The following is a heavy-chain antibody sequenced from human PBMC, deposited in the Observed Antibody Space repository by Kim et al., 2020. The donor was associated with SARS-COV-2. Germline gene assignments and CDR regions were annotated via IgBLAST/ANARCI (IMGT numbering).Heavy chain of an antibody. CDR2: NSGSI. V-gene: IGHV3-9*01. CDR3: ARQAFDY. J-gene: IGHJ4*02. Sequence: NSGSIGYADSVKGRFTISRDNAKNSLYLQMNSLRAEDTALYYCARQAFDYWGQGTLVTVSS.